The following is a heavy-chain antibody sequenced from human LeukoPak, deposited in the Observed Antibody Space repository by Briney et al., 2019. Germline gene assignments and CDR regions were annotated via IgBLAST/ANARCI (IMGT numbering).Heavy chain of an antibody. D-gene: IGHD2-2*01. V-gene: IGHV4-31*03. Sequence: SETLSLTCTVSGGSISSGGYYWSWIRQHPGKGLERIGYIYYSGSTYYNPSLKSRVTISVDTSKNQFSLKLSSVTAADTAVYYCARQHCSSTSCYGWFDPWGQGTLVTVSS. CDR2: IYYSGST. J-gene: IGHJ5*02. CDR1: GGSISSGGYY. CDR3: ARQHCSSTSCYGWFDP.